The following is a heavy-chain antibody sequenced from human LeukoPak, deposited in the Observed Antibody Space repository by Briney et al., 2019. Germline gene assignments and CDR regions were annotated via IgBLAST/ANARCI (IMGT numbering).Heavy chain of an antibody. V-gene: IGHV5-10-1*01. CDR2: IDPSDPYT. D-gene: IGHD3-22*01. Sequence: GESLKISCKGSGYSFTSYWISWVRQMPGKGLEWMGTIDPSDPYTNYSPSFQGHVTISADKSISTAYLQWSSLKASDTAMYYCACAVDDYDSFDYWGQGTLVTVSS. J-gene: IGHJ4*02. CDR3: ACAVDDYDSFDY. CDR1: GYSFTSYW.